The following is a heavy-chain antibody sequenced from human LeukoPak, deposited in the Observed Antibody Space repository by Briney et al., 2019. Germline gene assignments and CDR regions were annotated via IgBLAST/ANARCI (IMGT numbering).Heavy chain of an antibody. CDR2: IYHSGST. CDR1: GYSISSGYY. Sequence: PSETLSLTCTVSGYSISSGYYWGWIRQPPGKGLEWIGSIYHSGSTYYNPSLKSRVTISVDTSKNQFSLKLSSVTAADTAVYYCARVDSREQQLVRVWGQGTLVTVSS. CDR3: ARVDSREQQLVRV. V-gene: IGHV4-38-2*02. D-gene: IGHD6-13*01. J-gene: IGHJ4*02.